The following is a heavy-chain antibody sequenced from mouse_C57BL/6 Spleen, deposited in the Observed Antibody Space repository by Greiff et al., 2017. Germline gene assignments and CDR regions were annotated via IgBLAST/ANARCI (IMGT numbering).Heavy chain of an antibody. J-gene: IGHJ4*01. CDR3: ARTYDYDVAMDY. CDR2: INPSSGYT. V-gene: IGHV1-4*01. Sequence: VQLHQSGAELARPGASVKMSCKASGYTFTSYTMHWVKQRPGQGLEWIGYINPSSGYTKYNQKFKDKATLTADKSSSTAYMQLSSLTSEDSAVYYCARTYDYDVAMDYWGQGTSVTVSS. CDR1: GYTFTSYT. D-gene: IGHD2-4*01.